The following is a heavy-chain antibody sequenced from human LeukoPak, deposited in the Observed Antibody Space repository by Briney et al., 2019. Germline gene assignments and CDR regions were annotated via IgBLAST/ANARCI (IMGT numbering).Heavy chain of an antibody. V-gene: IGHV3-21*01. D-gene: IGHD3-3*01. CDR1: GFTFSSYI. CDR2: ISSSSSYI. CDR3: ARVFGSGYYTGYYYMDV. Sequence: GGSLRLSCAASGFTFSSYIMNWVRQAPGKGLEWVSSISSSSSYIYYTDSVKGRFTISRDNAKNSLYLQMNSLRAADTAVYYCARVFGSGYYTGYYYMDVWGKGTTVTVSS. J-gene: IGHJ6*03.